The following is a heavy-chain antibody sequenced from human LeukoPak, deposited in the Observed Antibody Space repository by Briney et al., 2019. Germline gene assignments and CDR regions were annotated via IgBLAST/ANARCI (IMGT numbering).Heavy chain of an antibody. CDR3: ARDSGYYDFWSGSYPDY. V-gene: IGHV3-30-3*01. J-gene: IGHJ4*02. D-gene: IGHD3-3*01. CDR2: ISYDGSNK. Sequence: PGGSLRLSCAASGFTFSSYAMHWVRQAPGKGLEWVAVISYDGSNKYYADSVKGRFTISRDNSKNTLYLQMNSLRAEDTAVYYCARDSGYYDFWSGSYPDYWGQGTLVTVSS. CDR1: GFTFSSYA.